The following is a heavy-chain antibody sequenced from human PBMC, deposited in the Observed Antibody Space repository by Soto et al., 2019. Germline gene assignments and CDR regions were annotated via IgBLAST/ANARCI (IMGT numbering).Heavy chain of an antibody. CDR2: IYYSGST. D-gene: IGHD4-17*01. J-gene: IGHJ4*02. CDR1: GGSISSYY. Sequence: SETLSLTCTVSGGSISSYYWSWIRQPPGKGLEWIGYIYYSGSTNYNPSLKSRVTISVDTSKNQFSLKLSSVTAADTAVYYCARRASYGNYEYYFDYRGQGTLVTVSS. CDR3: ARRASYGNYEYYFDY. V-gene: IGHV4-59*01.